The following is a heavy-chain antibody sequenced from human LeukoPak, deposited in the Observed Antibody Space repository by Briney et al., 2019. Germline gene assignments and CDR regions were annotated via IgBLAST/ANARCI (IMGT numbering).Heavy chain of an antibody. CDR2: IIPIFGTA. D-gene: IGHD4-23*01. V-gene: IGHV1-69*06. CDR1: GGTFSSYA. CDR3: ARDGVNGGNHFDY. J-gene: IGHJ4*02. Sequence: SVKVSCKASGGTFSSYAISWVRQAPGQGLEWMGGIIPIFGTANYAQKFQGRVTITADKSTSTAYMELSSLRSEDTAVYYCARDGVNGGNHFDYWGQGTLVTVSS.